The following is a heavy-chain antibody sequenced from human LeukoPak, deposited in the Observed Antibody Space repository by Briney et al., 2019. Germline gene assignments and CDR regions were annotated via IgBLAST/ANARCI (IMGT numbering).Heavy chain of an antibody. Sequence: SETLSLTCTVSGGSISSSSYYWGWIRQPPGKGLEWFGIIYHSGSTYYNPSLKSRVTISVDTSKNQFSLKLSSVTAADTAVYYCARVSGRFTWYFDLWGRGTLVTVSS. V-gene: IGHV4-39*07. CDR1: GGSISSSSYY. J-gene: IGHJ2*01. CDR3: ARVSGRFTWYFDL. CDR2: IYHSGST.